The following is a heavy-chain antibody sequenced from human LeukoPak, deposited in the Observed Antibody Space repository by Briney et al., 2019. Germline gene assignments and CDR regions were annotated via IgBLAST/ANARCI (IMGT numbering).Heavy chain of an antibody. D-gene: IGHD3-22*01. CDR1: GYTFTAYY. Sequence: ASVKVSCKASGYTFTAYYMHWVRQAPGQRLEWMGWINPNSGGTNYAQKFQGRVTMTRDTSISTAYMELSRLRSDDTAVYYCARDFSSGYTTFDYWGQGTLVTVSS. CDR2: INPNSGGT. CDR3: ARDFSSGYTTFDY. V-gene: IGHV1-2*02. J-gene: IGHJ4*02.